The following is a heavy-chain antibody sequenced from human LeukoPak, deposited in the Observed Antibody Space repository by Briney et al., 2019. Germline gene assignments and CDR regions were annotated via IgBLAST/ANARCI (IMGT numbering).Heavy chain of an antibody. CDR3: ARGGVWGSSRPYYFDY. Sequence: PSETLSLTCTVSGGAISSYYWSWIRQPAGKGLEWIGRIYTSGSTNYNPSLKSRVTISVDTSKNQFTLKLSSVTAADTAVYYCARGGVWGSSRPYYFDYWGQGTLVTVSS. CDR1: GGAISSYY. J-gene: IGHJ4*02. D-gene: IGHD6-6*01. CDR2: IYTSGST. V-gene: IGHV4-4*07.